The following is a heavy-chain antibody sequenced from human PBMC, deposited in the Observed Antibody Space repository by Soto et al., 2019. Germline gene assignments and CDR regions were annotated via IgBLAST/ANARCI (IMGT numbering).Heavy chain of an antibody. CDR1: GGSISSGGYY. Sequence: PSETLSLTCTVSGGSISSGGYYWSWIRQPPGKGLEWIGYIYYSGSTYYNPSLKSRVTISVDTSKNQFSLKLSSVTAADTAVYYCARDPGDGRRYFQHWGQGTLVTVSS. D-gene: IGHD6-25*01. J-gene: IGHJ1*01. V-gene: IGHV4-30-4*01. CDR2: IYYSGST. CDR3: ARDPGDGRRYFQH.